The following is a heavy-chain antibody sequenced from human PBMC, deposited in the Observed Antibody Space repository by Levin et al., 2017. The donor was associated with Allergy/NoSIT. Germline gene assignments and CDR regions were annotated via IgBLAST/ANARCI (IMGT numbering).Heavy chain of an antibody. CDR3: ARGWSYGMDG. Sequence: PAGGSLRLSCAASGFTFSTYSMHWVRQAPGKGLVCVSRIHTDGSGTTYADSVWGRFTISRDNAKNTLYLQMNSLRAEDTAVYYCARGWSYGMDGWGQGATVTVSS. J-gene: IGHJ6*02. CDR2: IHTDGSGT. V-gene: IGHV3-74*01. D-gene: IGHD2-15*01. CDR1: GFTFSTYS.